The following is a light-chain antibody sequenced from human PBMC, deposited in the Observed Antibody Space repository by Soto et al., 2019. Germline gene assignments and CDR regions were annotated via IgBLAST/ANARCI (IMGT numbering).Light chain of an antibody. Sequence: EIVMTQSPDTLSVSPGERATLSCRASQSVSSYLAWYQQKPGQSPRLLIYGASTRAAGIPARFSGGGSGTEFTLTISSLQSEDLAVYYCQQYNNWWTFGQGTKVDLK. CDR2: GAS. J-gene: IGKJ1*01. CDR3: QQYNNWWT. V-gene: IGKV3-15*01. CDR1: QSVSSY.